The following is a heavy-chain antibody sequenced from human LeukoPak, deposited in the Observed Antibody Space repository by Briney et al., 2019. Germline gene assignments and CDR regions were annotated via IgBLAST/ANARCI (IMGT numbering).Heavy chain of an antibody. CDR1: GYTFTGYY. CDR3: ASDAVGATGYYYYMDV. CDR2: INPNSGGT. V-gene: IGHV1-2*06. D-gene: IGHD1-26*01. J-gene: IGHJ6*03. Sequence: ASVKVSCKASGYTFTGYYIHWVRQAPGQGLEWMGRINPNSGGTNYAQKFQGRVTMTRDTSISTASMELSSLKSDDTAVYYCASDAVGATGYYYYMDVWGKGTTVTVSS.